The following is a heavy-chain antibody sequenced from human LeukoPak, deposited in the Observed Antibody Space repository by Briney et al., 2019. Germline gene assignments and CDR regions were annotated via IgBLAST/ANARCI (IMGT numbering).Heavy chain of an antibody. CDR3: ARQSSSWHNFDP. Sequence: GESLEISCKASGYSFTTYWIGWVRQMPGKGLEWMGIVQPGDSNTKYSPSFQGQVTISADKSINTAYLQWTSLKASDTAIYYCARQSSSWHNFDPWGQGTLVTVSS. CDR1: GYSFTTYW. J-gene: IGHJ5*02. V-gene: IGHV5-51*01. D-gene: IGHD1/OR15-1a*01. CDR2: VQPGDSNT.